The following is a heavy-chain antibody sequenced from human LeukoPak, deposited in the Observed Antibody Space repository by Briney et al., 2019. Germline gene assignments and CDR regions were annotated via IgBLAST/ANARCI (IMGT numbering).Heavy chain of an antibody. CDR3: ARDRTQGVLRYFDWPNYYYYMDV. J-gene: IGHJ6*03. V-gene: IGHV3-11*01. CDR2: ISSSGSTI. D-gene: IGHD3-9*01. Sequence: GRSLRLSCAASGFTFSDYYMSWIRQAPGKGLEWVSYISSSGSTIYYADSVKGRFTISRDNAKNSLYLQMNSLRAEDTAVYYCARDRTQGVLRYFDWPNYYYYMDVWGKGTTVTISS. CDR1: GFTFSDYY.